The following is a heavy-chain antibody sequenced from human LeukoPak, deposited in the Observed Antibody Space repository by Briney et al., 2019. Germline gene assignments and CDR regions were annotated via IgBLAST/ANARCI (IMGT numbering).Heavy chain of an antibody. CDR2: ISGSGGGT. V-gene: IGHV3-23*01. CDR1: GITLSNYG. CDR3: AKRGVVIRVILVGFHKEAYYFDS. D-gene: IGHD3-22*01. Sequence: GGSLRLSCAVSGITLSNYGMSWVRQAPGKGLEWVAGISGSGGGTNYADSVKGGFTISRDNPKNTLYLQMNSLGAEDTAVYFCAKRGVVIRVILVGFHKEAYYFDSWGQGALVTVSS. J-gene: IGHJ4*02.